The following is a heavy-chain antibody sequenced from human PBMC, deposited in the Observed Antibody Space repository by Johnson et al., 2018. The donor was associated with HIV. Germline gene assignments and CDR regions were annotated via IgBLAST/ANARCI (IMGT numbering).Heavy chain of an antibody. D-gene: IGHD6-13*01. CDR2: IYSGGST. Sequence: VQLVESGGGLVQPGRSLRLSCAASGFTVSSNYMSWVRQAPGTGLEWVSVIYSGGSTYYADSVKGRFTLSRDNSNNTRYLQMNSLRAEDTAVYYCAKDYGWSSWYVIDAFDIWGQGTMVTVSS. V-gene: IGHV3-66*01. CDR1: GFTVSSNY. CDR3: AKDYGWSSWYVIDAFDI. J-gene: IGHJ3*02.